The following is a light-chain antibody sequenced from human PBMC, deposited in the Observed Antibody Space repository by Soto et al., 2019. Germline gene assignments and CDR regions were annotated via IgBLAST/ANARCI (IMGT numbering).Light chain of an antibody. CDR3: QQYHNIART. V-gene: IGKV1-39*01. J-gene: IGKJ1*01. Sequence: DIQMTQSPSSLSASAGDRVTITCRASQTIGTYLFWYQQKAGKAPRLLIYAASTLQSGVPSRFSGSGSGTDFTLTISRLEPEDLSAYYCQQYHNIARTFGRGTKVEIK. CDR2: AAS. CDR1: QTIGTY.